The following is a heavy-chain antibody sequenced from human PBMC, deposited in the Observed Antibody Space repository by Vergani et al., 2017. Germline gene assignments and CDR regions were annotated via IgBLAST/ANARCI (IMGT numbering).Heavy chain of an antibody. J-gene: IGHJ4*02. CDR2: IWYDGSNK. CDR3: ARGSFGGLGYGTYFDY. D-gene: IGHD3-16*01. Sequence: VQLLESGGGLVQPGGSLRLSCAASGFTFSSYGMHWVRQAPGKGLEWVAVIWYDGSNKYYADSVKGRFTISRDNSKNTLYLQMNSLRAEDTAVYYWARGSFGGLGYGTYFDYWGQGTLVTVSS. V-gene: IGHV3-33*01. CDR1: GFTFSSYG.